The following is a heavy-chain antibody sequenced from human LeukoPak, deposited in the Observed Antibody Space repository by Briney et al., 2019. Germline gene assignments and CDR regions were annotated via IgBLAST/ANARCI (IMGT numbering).Heavy chain of an antibody. J-gene: IGHJ4*02. V-gene: IGHV3-30*18. CDR1: GFIFSTFG. CDR2: ISYDGSNK. Sequence: GGSLRLSCAASGFIFSTFGMHWVRQAPGKGLEWVALISYDGSNKYYADSVKGRFTISRDNSKNTLYLQMNSLRAEDTAVYYCAKAEAILRYFDWLSSFDYWGQGTLVTVSS. D-gene: IGHD3-9*01. CDR3: AKAEAILRYFDWLSSFDY.